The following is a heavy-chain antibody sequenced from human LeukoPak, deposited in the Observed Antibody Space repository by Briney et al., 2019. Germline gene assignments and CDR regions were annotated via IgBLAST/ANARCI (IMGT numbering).Heavy chain of an antibody. CDR2: IRHDKSDR. Sequence: GGSLRLSCAASGFSFSDYVMHWVRQAPGKGLEWVTFIRHDKSDRFYADSVKGRFTISSDISKNALYLQMNSLRPEDTAVYYCAREGIDAFDIWGQGTMVTVSS. CDR1: GFSFSDYV. J-gene: IGHJ3*02. CDR3: AREGIDAFDI. V-gene: IGHV3-30*02.